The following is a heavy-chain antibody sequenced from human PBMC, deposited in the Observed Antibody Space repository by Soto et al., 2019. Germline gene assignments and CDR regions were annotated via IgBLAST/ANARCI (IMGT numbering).Heavy chain of an antibody. D-gene: IGHD1-1*01. CDR2: INPGSGVT. J-gene: IGHJ4*02. V-gene: IGHV1-2*02. Sequence: ASVKVSCKASGYSFTKYHMHWVRQAPGRGLEWMGWINPGSGVTNQAQKFQGRVTVTRDTSITTTYMELNSLTSDDTAVYCCARVAGHKNARFDTWGQGALVTVSS. CDR3: ARVAGHKNARFDT. CDR1: GYSFTKYH.